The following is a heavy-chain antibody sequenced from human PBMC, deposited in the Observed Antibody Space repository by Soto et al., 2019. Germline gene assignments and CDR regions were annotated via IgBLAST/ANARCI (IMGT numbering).Heavy chain of an antibody. CDR1: GFTFSSYA. CDR2: ISYDGSNK. Sequence: GGSLRLSCAASGFTFSSYAMHWVRQAPGKGLEWVAVISYDGSNKYYADSVKGRFTISRDNSKNTLYMQMNSLRAEDTAVYYCARVGPIYSSSAHPFDYWGQGTLVTVSS. V-gene: IGHV3-30-3*01. CDR3: ARVGPIYSSSAHPFDY. D-gene: IGHD6-6*01. J-gene: IGHJ4*02.